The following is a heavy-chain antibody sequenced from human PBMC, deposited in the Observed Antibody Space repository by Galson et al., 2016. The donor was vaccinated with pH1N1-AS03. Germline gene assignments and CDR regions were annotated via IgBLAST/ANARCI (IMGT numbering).Heavy chain of an antibody. CDR2: IIPMLNIP. CDR1: GGTFNTYA. CDR3: AKGYSATPSGTFDI. D-gene: IGHD2-15*01. J-gene: IGHJ3*02. Sequence: KVSCKVPGGTFNTYAISWVRQAPGQGLEWMGRIIPMLNIPDYAQKFQVRVTITADKSTNTAYMELTNLRSDDTALYYCAKGYSATPSGTFDIWGQGTMVTVSS. V-gene: IGHV1-69*04.